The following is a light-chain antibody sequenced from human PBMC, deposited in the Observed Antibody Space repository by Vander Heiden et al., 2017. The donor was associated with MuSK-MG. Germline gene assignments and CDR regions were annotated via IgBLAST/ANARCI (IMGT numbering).Light chain of an antibody. CDR3: QQCESTPLT. J-gene: IGKJ4*01. V-gene: IGKV1-39*01. Sequence: DIQMTQPPSSLSASVGDRVTITCQASQSISSYLNWYQQKPGKAPKLLLYAASSLQSGVPSRFSGSGSGTDFTLTISRLQPEDIATYYCQQCESTPLTFGGGTKVEIK. CDR1: QSISSY. CDR2: AAS.